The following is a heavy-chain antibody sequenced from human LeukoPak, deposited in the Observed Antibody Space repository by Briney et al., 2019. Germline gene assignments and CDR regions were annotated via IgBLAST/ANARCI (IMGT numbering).Heavy chain of an antibody. CDR3: YGSGSYYDYYYYMDV. V-gene: IGHV3-74*01. CDR2: INSDGSST. Sequence: GGSLRLSCAASGLTFSSYWMHWVRQAPGKGLVWVSRINSDGSSTSYADSVKGRFTISRDNAKNTLYLQMNSLRAEDTAVYYCYGSGSYYDYYYYMDVWGKGTTVTVSS. J-gene: IGHJ6*03. D-gene: IGHD3-10*01. CDR1: GLTFSSYW.